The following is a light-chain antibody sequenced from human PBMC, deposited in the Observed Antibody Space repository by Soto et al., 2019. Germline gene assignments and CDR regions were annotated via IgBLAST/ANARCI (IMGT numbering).Light chain of an antibody. J-gene: IGLJ2*01. CDR2: EVR. CDR3: SSYTSKSSLI. Sequence: QSALTQPASVSGSPGQSITISFAGTIRDVGAYNLVSWYQQHPGRAPQIIIYEVRNRPSGISFRFSGSKSGNTASLTISGLQAEDEADYYCSSYTSKSSLIFGGGTKLTVL. V-gene: IGLV2-14*01. CDR1: IRDVGAYNL.